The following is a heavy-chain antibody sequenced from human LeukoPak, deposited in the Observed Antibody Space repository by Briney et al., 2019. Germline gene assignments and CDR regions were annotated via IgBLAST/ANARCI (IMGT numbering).Heavy chain of an antibody. V-gene: IGHV3-48*03. D-gene: IGHD3-10*01. Sequence: GGSLRLSCAASGFTFSSYEMNWVRQAPGKGLEWVSYISSSSSTIYYADSVKGRFTISRDNAKNSLYLQMNSLRAEDTAVYYCARDSGSYYKNYDYWGQGTLVTVSS. CDR1: GFTFSSYE. CDR2: ISSSSSTI. J-gene: IGHJ4*02. CDR3: ARDSGSYYKNYDY.